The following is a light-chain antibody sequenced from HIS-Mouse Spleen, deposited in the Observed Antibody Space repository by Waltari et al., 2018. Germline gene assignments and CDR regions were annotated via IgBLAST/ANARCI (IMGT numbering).Light chain of an antibody. CDR1: ALPKKH. Sequence: SYELTQPPSVSVSPGKTATITCSGDALPKKHAYWYQQKSGQAPVLVIYEDSKRPSGIPERFSGSSSGTMATLTISGAQVEDEADYYCYSTDSSGNHRVFGGGTKLTVL. CDR2: EDS. CDR3: YSTDSSGNHRV. V-gene: IGLV3-10*01. J-gene: IGLJ2*01.